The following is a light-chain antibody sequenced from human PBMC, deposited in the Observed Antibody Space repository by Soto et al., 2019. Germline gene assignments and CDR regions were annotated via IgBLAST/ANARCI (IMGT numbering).Light chain of an antibody. CDR3: SSYTFSSTLVV. J-gene: IGLJ3*02. V-gene: IGLV2-14*01. Sequence: QSALTQPASVSGSPGQSITISCTGTSSDVGGYNFVSWYQQHPGKAPRLMIFEVNNRPSGVYHRFSGSKSGNTASLTISGLQAEDEADYYCSSYTFSSTLVVFGGGTKLTVL. CDR1: SSDVGGYNF. CDR2: EVN.